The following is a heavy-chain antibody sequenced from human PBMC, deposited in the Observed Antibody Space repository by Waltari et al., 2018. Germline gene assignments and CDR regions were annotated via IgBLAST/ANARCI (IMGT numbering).Heavy chain of an antibody. CDR1: GDSVSSNSAA. J-gene: IGHJ4*02. Sequence: QVQLQQSGPGLVKPSQTLSLTCAISGDSVSSNSAAWNWIRQSPSRGLEWLGRTYYRAKWYNDYAVSVKSRITLNPDTSKNQFSLQLNSVTPEDTAVYYCARGGGSAFVVVPAFDYWGQGTLVTVSS. CDR2: TYYRAKWYN. V-gene: IGHV6-1*01. D-gene: IGHD2-2*01. CDR3: ARGGGSAFVVVPAFDY.